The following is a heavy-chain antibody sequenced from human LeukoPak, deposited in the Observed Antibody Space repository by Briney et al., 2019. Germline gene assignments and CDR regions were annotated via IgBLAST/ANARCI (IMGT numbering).Heavy chain of an antibody. CDR1: GFTFSSYG. CDR2: KWFDGSNK. CDR3: AKDRYPYSSSSVHWFDP. Sequence: PGRSLRLSCAASGFTFSSYGMHWVRQAPGKGLEWLAVKWFDGSNKYYADSLKGRFTISRDNSKNMLYLQMNILRVEDTAVYYCAKDRYPYSSSSVHWFDPWGQGTLVTVSS. J-gene: IGHJ5*02. V-gene: IGHV3-33*06. D-gene: IGHD6-6*01.